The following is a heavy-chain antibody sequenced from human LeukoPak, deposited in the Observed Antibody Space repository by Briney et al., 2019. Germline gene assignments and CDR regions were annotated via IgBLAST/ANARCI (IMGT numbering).Heavy chain of an antibody. CDR3: GRDPSGWHSMDY. CDR2: ISPDGSSA. J-gene: IGHJ4*02. Sequence: GGSLRLSCAVYEFTFSSYWMHWVRQAPGKGLVWVSRISPDGSSASYADSVRGRFTISRDNAKNTLYLQMNSLRAEETAIYYCGRDPSGWHSMDYWGQGILVTVSS. D-gene: IGHD6-19*01. V-gene: IGHV3-74*01. CDR1: EFTFSSYW.